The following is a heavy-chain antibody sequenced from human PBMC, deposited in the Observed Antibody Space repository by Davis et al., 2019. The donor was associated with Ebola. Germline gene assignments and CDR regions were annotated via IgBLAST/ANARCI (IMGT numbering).Heavy chain of an antibody. J-gene: IGHJ6*02. CDR1: GFTFSSYA. D-gene: IGHD3-10*01. Sequence: ESLKISCAASGFTFSSYAMSWVRQAPGKGLEWVSVIYSGGSTYYADSVKGRFTISRHNSKNTLYLQMNSLRAEDTAVYYCARDRYDYGSGSYYNPPASYYYGMDVWGHGTTVTVSS. CDR3: ARDRYDYGSGSYYNPPASYYYGMDV. CDR2: IYSGGST. V-gene: IGHV3-53*04.